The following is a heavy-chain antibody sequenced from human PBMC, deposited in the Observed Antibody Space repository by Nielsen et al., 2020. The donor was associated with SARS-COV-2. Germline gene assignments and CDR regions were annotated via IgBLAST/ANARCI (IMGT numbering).Heavy chain of an antibody. J-gene: IGHJ4*02. CDR2: IWYDGSNK. CDR1: GFTFSSYG. V-gene: IGHV3-33*01. D-gene: IGHD2-2*01. Sequence: GESLKISCAASGFTFSSYGMHWVRQAPGKGLEWVAVIWYDGSNKYYADSVKGRFTISRDNSKNTLYLQMNSLRAEDTAVYYCARVNCSSTSCYGDYWGQGTLVTVSS. CDR3: ARVNCSSTSCYGDY.